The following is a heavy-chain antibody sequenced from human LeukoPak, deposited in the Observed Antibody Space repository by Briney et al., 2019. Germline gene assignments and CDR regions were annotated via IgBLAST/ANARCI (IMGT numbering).Heavy chain of an antibody. J-gene: IGHJ3*02. CDR1: GGSISSYY. Sequence: SETLSLTCTVSGGSISSYYWSWTRQPAGKGLEWIGRIYTSGSTNYNPSLKSRVTMSVDTSKNQFSLKLSSVTAADTAVYYCARGTYYSPYPGAFDIWGQGTMVTVSS. V-gene: IGHV4-4*07. CDR2: IYTSGST. CDR3: ARGTYYSPYPGAFDI. D-gene: IGHD3-10*01.